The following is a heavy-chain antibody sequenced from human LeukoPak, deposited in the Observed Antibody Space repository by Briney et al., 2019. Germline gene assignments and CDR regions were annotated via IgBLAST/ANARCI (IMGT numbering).Heavy chain of an antibody. Sequence: PGGSLRLSCAASGFTFSSYWMSWVRQAPGKGLEWVANIKQDGSEKNYVDSVKGRFTISGDNAKNSLDLQMNSLRAEDTAVYYCARAGGYASSWAYWGQGTLVTVSS. CDR3: ARAGGYASSWAY. D-gene: IGHD5-12*01. V-gene: IGHV3-7*01. CDR1: GFTFSSYW. CDR2: IKQDGSEK. J-gene: IGHJ4*02.